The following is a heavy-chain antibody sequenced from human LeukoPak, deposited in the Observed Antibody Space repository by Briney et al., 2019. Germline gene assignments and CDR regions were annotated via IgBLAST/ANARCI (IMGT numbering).Heavy chain of an antibody. CDR2: INWNGGST. V-gene: IGHV3-20*04. D-gene: IGHD3-3*01. Sequence: PGGSLRLSCAASGFTFDDYGMSWVRHAPGKGLEWVSGINWNGGSTVYADSVKGRFTISRDNAKNSLYLQMNSLRAEDTALYYCARDIFRGYYIQGLSHAFDIWGQGTMVTVSS. CDR1: GFTFDDYG. CDR3: ARDIFRGYYIQGLSHAFDI. J-gene: IGHJ3*02.